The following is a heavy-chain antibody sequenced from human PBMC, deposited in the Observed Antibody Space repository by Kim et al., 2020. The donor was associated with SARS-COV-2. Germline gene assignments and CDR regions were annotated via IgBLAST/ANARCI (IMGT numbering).Heavy chain of an antibody. CDR3: AKMVVVAAAARHLDY. V-gene: IGHV3-23*01. D-gene: IGHD2-15*01. J-gene: IGHJ4*02. Sequence: DSVKGRFTISRDDSKNTLYLQMSSGRAEDTAVYYCAKMVVVAAAARHLDYWGQGTLVTVSS.